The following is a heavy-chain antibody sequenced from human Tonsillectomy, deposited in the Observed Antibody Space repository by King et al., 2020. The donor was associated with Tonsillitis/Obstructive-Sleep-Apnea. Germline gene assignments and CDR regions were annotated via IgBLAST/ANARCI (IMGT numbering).Heavy chain of an antibody. CDR2: IKSKTDGGTT. D-gene: IGHD4-17*01. J-gene: IGHJ4*02. CDR1: GFTFSNAW. CDR3: TTEGDYGFDY. V-gene: IGHV3-15*01. Sequence: VQLVESGGGLVKPGGSLRLSCAASGFTFSNAWMRWVRQAPGKGLEWGGRIKSKTDGGTTDYAAPVKGRFTISRDDSKNTLYLQMNSLKTEDTAVYYCTTEGDYGFDYWGQGTLVTVSS.